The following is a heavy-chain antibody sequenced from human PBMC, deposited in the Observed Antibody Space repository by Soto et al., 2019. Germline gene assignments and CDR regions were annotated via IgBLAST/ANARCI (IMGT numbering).Heavy chain of an antibody. D-gene: IGHD6-13*01. Sequence: VQLVESGGGLVQPGRSLRLSCAASGFTFDDYAMHWVRQAPGKGLEWVAVIWYDGTNKYYADSVKGRFTISRDNSKNTLFLQMNSLRPEDTAVYYCARDFSSSWPFDYWGQGTLVTVSS. V-gene: IGHV3-33*08. CDR2: IWYDGTNK. CDR1: GFTFDDYA. J-gene: IGHJ4*02. CDR3: ARDFSSSWPFDY.